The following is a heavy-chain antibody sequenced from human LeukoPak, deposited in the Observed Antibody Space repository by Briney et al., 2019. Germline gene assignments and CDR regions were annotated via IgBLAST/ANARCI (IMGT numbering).Heavy chain of an antibody. CDR1: GMTFSNHW. D-gene: IGHD3-16*01. V-gene: IGHV3-74*01. J-gene: IGHJ4*02. CDR2: IKTDGRTT. CDR3: TTGPSYGYEW. Sequence: GGSLRLSCAASGMTFSNHWMHWVRQAPGKGLVWVSLIKTDGRTTIYADSVKGRFTISRDNGKSTQYLQMNSLRAEDTAIYYCTTGPSYGYEWWGQGTVVTVSS.